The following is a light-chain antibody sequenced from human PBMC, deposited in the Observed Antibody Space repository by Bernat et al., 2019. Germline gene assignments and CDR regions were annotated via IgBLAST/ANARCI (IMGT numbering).Light chain of an antibody. V-gene: IGKV3-20*01. J-gene: IGKJ3*01. CDR2: GAS. CDR1: QSVSTSY. CDR3: QQYGGSLFT. Sequence: EIVLTQSPGTLSLSPGERATLSCRASQSVSTSYLAWYQQKPGQAPRLLIYGASTRATDIPDSFSGSGSGTDFTLTISRLGPEDFALYYCQQYGGSLFTFGPGTKVDMK.